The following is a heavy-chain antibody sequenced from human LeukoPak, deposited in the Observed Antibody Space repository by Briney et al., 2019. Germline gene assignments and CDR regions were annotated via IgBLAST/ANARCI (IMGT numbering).Heavy chain of an antibody. CDR1: GYTFTNYD. CDR2: MNPNSGNT. CDR3: VETIYSSSWSLFFY. D-gene: IGHD6-13*01. V-gene: IGHV1-8*01. Sequence: ASVKVSCKASGYTFTNYDINWVRQATGQGLEWMGWMNPNSGNTGYAQKFQGRVTMTRNTSISTAYMELSSLSSEDTALYYCVETIYSSSWSLFFYWGQGTLVTVSS. J-gene: IGHJ4*02.